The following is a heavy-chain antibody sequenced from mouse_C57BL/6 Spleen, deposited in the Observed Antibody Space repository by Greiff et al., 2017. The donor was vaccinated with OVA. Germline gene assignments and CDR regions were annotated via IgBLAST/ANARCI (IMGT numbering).Heavy chain of an antibody. J-gene: IGHJ2*01. Sequence: QVQLQQSGPELVKPGASVKISCKASGYAFSSSWMNWVKQRPGKGLEWIGRIYPGDGDTNYNGKFKGKATLTADKSSSTAYMQLSSLTSEDSAVYFCAREPPTTVVGEGYFDYWGQGTTLTVSS. CDR1: GYAFSSSW. CDR3: AREPPTTVVGEGYFDY. V-gene: IGHV1-82*01. D-gene: IGHD1-1*01. CDR2: IYPGDGDT.